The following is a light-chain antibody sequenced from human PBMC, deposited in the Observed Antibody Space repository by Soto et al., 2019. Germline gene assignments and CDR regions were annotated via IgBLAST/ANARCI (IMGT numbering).Light chain of an antibody. CDR1: QGISSY. J-gene: IGKJ5*01. CDR2: AAS. Sequence: AIRMTQSPSSLSASTGDRVTITCRASQGISSYLAWYQQKPGKAPKLLIYAASTLQSGVPSRFSGSGSGTDFTLTISSLQPEDFATYYCQQSYSTPITFGQGT. CDR3: QQSYSTPIT. V-gene: IGKV1-8*01.